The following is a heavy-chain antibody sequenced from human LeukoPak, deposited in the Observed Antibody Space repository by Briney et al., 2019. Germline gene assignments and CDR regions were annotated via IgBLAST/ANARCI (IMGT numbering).Heavy chain of an antibody. CDR1: GFTFSSYT. J-gene: IGHJ4*02. CDR2: ISSGSSYI. V-gene: IGHV3-21*01. D-gene: IGHD4-11*01. CDR3: ATQQYLRGPHVEYFDY. Sequence: GGSLRLSCAASGFTFSSYTMNWVRQAPGKGLEWVSIISSGSSYIHYADSVKGRFTISRDNAKNSLYLQMNSLRAEDTAVYYCATQQYLRGPHVEYFDYWGQGTLVTVSS.